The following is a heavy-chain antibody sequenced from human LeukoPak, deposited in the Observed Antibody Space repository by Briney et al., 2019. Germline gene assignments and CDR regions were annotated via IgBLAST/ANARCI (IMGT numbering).Heavy chain of an antibody. CDR1: ESSLSDLS. J-gene: IGHJ4*02. CDR3: ATDRVYRSSGRSWGFFDY. CDR2: FHSENNKM. V-gene: IGHV1-24*01. Sequence: ASVKVSCKISESSLSDLSIHWLREAPGVGLGWMRGFHSENNKMVYSQKFQGRVTMTEDTSADTAYMELTSLRSEETAVYICATDRVYRSSGRSWGFFDYWGQGTLVIVSS. D-gene: IGHD6-19*01.